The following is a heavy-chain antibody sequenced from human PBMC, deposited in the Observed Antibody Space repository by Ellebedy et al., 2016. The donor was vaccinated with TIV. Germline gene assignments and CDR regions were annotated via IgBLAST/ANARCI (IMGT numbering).Heavy chain of an antibody. D-gene: IGHD6-19*01. CDR3: ARQAYSNGWYDAFDI. CDR2: IGGRGDPT. J-gene: IGHJ3*02. Sequence: GESLKISXAASGFTFSTYAMTWVRQAPGKGLDWVSSIGGRGDPTFYADSVQGRFTISRDNSRNTLYLQLNSLRADDTAVYYCARQAYSNGWYDAFDIWGQGTMVTVSS. CDR1: GFTFSTYA. V-gene: IGHV3-23*01.